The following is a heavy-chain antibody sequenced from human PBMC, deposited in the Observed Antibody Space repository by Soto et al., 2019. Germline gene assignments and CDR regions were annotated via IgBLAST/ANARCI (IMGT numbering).Heavy chain of an antibody. J-gene: IGHJ4*02. CDR1: GGYIRSGDYY. Sequence: PSVTQSLTWTVSGGYIRSGDYYWSWIRQPPGKGLEWIAYVYYTGGSYYNPSLKSRATISVDTSKNQFSLKVSSVTATDTAVYYCARDYRSGYDNWGQRILVTVSS. CDR2: VYYTGGS. V-gene: IGHV4-30-4*01. D-gene: IGHD6-19*01. CDR3: ARDYRSGYDN.